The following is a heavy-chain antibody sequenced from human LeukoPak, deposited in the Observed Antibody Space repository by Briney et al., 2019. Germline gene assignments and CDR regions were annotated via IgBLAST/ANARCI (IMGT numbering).Heavy chain of an antibody. Sequence: ASVRDSFEASGGTFSSYAIRWVRQAPGQGLEWMGRIIPILGIANYAQKFQGRVTSTADKSTSTAYMELSSLRSEDTAVYYCASMPYYDSSGYQYYYYGMDVWGQG. V-gene: IGHV1-69*04. CDR1: GGTFSSYA. J-gene: IGHJ6*02. D-gene: IGHD3-22*01. CDR3: ASMPYYDSSGYQYYYYGMDV. CDR2: IIPILGIA.